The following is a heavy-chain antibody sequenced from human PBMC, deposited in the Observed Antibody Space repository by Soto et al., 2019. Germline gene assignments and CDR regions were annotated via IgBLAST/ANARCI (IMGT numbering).Heavy chain of an antibody. CDR1: GGTFSSYT. V-gene: IGHV1-69*02. D-gene: IGHD3-10*01. Sequence: QVQLVQSGAEVTNPGSSVRVSCQASGGTFSSYTLNWVRQAPGQGLEWMGRIIPILRMSPYAQKCQGRVSIIADKSTTNAYMTLSSLRSVDTAIAECARSNVSGSRPFDDWGQGTLVTVSS. CDR2: IIPILRMS. CDR3: ARSNVSGSRPFDD. J-gene: IGHJ4*02.